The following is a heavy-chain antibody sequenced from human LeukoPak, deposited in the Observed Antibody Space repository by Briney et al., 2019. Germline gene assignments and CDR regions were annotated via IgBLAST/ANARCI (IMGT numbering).Heavy chain of an antibody. CDR3: ARPAGYYYDNSGPLDY. CDR1: GFTFSSYA. J-gene: IGHJ4*02. Sequence: PGGSLRLSCAASGFTFSSYAMHWVRQAPGKGLEWVAVISYDGSNKYYADSVKGRFTISRDNSKNTLYLQMNSLRAEDTAVYYCARPAGYYYDNSGPLDYWGQGTLVTVSS. CDR2: ISYDGSNK. V-gene: IGHV3-30-3*01. D-gene: IGHD3-22*01.